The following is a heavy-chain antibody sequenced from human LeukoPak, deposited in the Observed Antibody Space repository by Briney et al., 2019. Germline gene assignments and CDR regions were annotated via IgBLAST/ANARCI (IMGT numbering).Heavy chain of an antibody. J-gene: IGHJ4*02. CDR3: ARETVGLDY. CDR2: ISGSGGST. CDR1: GFTFSSYA. D-gene: IGHD4-23*01. Sequence: PGGSLRLSCAASGFTFSSYAMSWVRQAPGKGLEWVSAISGSGGSTYYADSVRGRFTISRDNAKNSLYLQINSLRDEDTAVYYCARETVGLDYWGQGTPVTVSS. V-gene: IGHV3-23*01.